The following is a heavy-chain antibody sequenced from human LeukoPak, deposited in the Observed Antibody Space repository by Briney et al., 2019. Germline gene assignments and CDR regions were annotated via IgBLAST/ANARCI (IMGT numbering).Heavy chain of an antibody. J-gene: IGHJ4*02. V-gene: IGHV3-11*01. D-gene: IGHD5/OR15-5a*01. CDR3: AKETWGWSTVDY. CDR1: GFTFSDFY. Sequence: PGGSLRLSCAASGFTFSDFYMSWIRQAPGKGLEWVSYISSSGNTKYYADSVKGRFTMSRDNAKNSLYLQMDSLRVEDTAVYYCAKETWGWSTVDYWGRGTLVTVSS. CDR2: ISSSGNTK.